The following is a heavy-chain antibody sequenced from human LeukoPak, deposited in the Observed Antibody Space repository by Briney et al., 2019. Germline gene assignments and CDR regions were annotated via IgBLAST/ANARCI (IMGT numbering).Heavy chain of an antibody. Sequence: SETLSLTCTVSGGSISSYYWSWIRQPPGKGLEWIGYIYYSGSTNYNPSLKSRVTISVDTSENQFSLKLSSVTAADTAVYYCARGGSGYPFYYYYYYGMDVWGQGTTVTVSS. CDR1: GGSISSYY. J-gene: IGHJ6*02. CDR2: IYYSGST. D-gene: IGHD3-22*01. V-gene: IGHV4-59*01. CDR3: ARGGSGYPFYYYYYYGMDV.